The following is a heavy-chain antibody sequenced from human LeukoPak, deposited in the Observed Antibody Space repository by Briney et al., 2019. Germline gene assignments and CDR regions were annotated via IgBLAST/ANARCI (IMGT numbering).Heavy chain of an antibody. D-gene: IGHD2-15*01. V-gene: IGHV4-59*08. CDR2: IYYSGST. CDR3: ARLPWGVVRNYYYYYGMDV. Sequence: PSATLSLTCTVAGASISSYYWSSIRQPPGKGLELIGYIYYSGSTNYNPSLKSRVTISVDTSKNQFSLKLSSVTAADTAVYYCARLPWGVVRNYYYYYGMDVWGQGTTVTVSS. J-gene: IGHJ6*02. CDR1: GASISSYY.